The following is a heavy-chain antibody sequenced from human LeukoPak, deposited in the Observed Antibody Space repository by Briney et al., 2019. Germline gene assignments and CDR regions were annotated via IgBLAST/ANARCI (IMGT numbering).Heavy chain of an antibody. CDR2: IYHSGST. CDR1: GGSISSGGYS. J-gene: IGHJ5*02. CDR3: AREGYCSGGSCDNWFDP. V-gene: IGHV4-30-2*01. Sequence: SQTLSLTCAVSGGSISSGGYSWSWIRQPPGKGLEWIGYIYHSGSTYYNPSLKSRVTVSVDRSKNQFSLNLSSVTAADTAVYYCAREGYCSGGSCDNWFDPWGQGTLVTVSS. D-gene: IGHD2-15*01.